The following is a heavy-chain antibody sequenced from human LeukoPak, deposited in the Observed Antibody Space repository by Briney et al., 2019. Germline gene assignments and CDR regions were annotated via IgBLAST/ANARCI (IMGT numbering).Heavy chain of an antibody. Sequence: SQTLSLTCAISGDSVSSNSGAWNWIRQSPSRCLEWLGRTYYRSKWANDYAVSVKSRITINPDTSKTQFSLQLNAVTPADTAVYYCARVPTTSNWFDPWGQGTLVTVSS. D-gene: IGHD4/OR15-4a*01. J-gene: IGHJ5*02. CDR2: TYYRSKWAN. CDR3: ARVPTTSNWFDP. CDR1: GDSVSSNSGA. V-gene: IGHV6-1*01.